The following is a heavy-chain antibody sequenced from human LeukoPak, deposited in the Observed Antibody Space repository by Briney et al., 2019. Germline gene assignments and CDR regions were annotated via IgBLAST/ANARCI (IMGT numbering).Heavy chain of an antibody. D-gene: IGHD3-22*01. CDR2: INPNSGGT. J-gene: IGHJ4*02. CDR3: ARDLRSSWGNYYDSIF. V-gene: IGHV1-2*02. Sequence: ASVKVSCKASGYTFTGYYMHWVRQAPGQGLEWMGWINPNSGGTNYAQKFQGRVTMTRDTSISTAYMELSRLRSDDTAMYYCARDLRSSWGNYYDSIFWGQGTLVTVSS. CDR1: GYTFTGYY.